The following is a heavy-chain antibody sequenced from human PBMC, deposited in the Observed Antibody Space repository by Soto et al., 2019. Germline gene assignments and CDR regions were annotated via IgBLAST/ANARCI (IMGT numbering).Heavy chain of an antibody. V-gene: IGHV3-23*01. Sequence: EVQLLESGGGLVQPGGSLRLSCAASGFTFSSYAMRWVRQAPGKGLEWVSALSGSGGSTYYADSVKGRFTISRDNSKNTLYLQMNSMRAEDPAVYYWARRGSGSYSDYWGQGTLVTVSS. D-gene: IGHD2-15*01. CDR2: LSGSGGST. J-gene: IGHJ4*02. CDR1: GFTFSSYA. CDR3: ARRGSGSYSDY.